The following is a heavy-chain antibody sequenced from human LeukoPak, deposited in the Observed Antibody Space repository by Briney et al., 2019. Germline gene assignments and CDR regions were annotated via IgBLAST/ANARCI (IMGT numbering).Heavy chain of an antibody. CDR1: AFTFSSYG. J-gene: IGHJ5*02. CDR3: ARDNSVGDIAWWFDP. V-gene: IGHV1-46*01. D-gene: IGHD3-16*02. CDR2: INPRGSST. Sequence: NAGGSLRLSCGASAFTFSSYGMHWVRQAPGQGLEWMGLINPRGSSTLYAQKFQGRVTMTRDMSTSTDYMELSSLRSEDTAVYYCARDNSVGDIAWWFDPWGQGTLVTVSA.